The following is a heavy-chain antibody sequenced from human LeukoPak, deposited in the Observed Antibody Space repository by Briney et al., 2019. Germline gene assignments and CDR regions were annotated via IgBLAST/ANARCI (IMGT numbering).Heavy chain of an antibody. Sequence: PGGSLRLSCAASGFTFSSMNWVRQAPGKGLAWVASISSSSSYIYYADSVKGRFTISRVNGKNSLDMQMNSLRAEDKAVYYCARPMGDYWGQGTLVTVSS. CDR2: ISSSSSYI. J-gene: IGHJ4*02. V-gene: IGHV3-21*01. D-gene: IGHD3-10*01. CDR3: ARPMGDY. CDR1: GFTFSS.